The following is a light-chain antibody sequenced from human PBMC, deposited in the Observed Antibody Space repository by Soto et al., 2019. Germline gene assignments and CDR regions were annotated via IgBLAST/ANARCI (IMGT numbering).Light chain of an antibody. Sequence: QPVLTQPASVSGSPGQSITISCTGTSSDVGAYNYVSWYQQHPGKAPKLMIYDVINRPSGVSNRFSGSKSGNTASLTISGLQAEDEADYYCSSYTSSSTYVFGTGTKLTVL. CDR1: SSDVGAYNY. J-gene: IGLJ1*01. CDR2: DVI. CDR3: SSYTSSSTYV. V-gene: IGLV2-14*01.